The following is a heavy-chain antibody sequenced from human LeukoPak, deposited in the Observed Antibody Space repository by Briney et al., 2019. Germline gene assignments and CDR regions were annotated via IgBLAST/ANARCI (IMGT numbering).Heavy chain of an antibody. CDR1: GFTVSSNY. J-gene: IGHJ2*01. CDR3: ARDRNSRGSYWYFDL. D-gene: IGHD3-22*01. V-gene: IGHV3-53*01. CDR2: IYSGGTT. Sequence: GGSLRLSCAASGFTVSSNYMSWVRQAPGKGLEWVSVIYSGGTTYYADSVKGRFTISRDNSNNTLYLQMNSLRAEDTAVYYCARDRNSRGSYWYFDLWGRGTLVTVSS.